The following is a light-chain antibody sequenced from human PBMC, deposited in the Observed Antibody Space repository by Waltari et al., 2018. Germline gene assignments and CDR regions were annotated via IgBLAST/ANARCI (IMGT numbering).Light chain of an antibody. CDR1: QGISSY. V-gene: IGKV1-9*01. Sequence: DIQLTQSPSFLSASVGDRVTITCRASQGISSYVAWYQQNPGKAPRLLIHSASTLQSGVPSRFSGSGSGTEFTLTISSQQPEDFASYYCQQLSSQPLTFGGGTKVEI. CDR3: QQLSSQPLT. CDR2: SAS. J-gene: IGKJ4*01.